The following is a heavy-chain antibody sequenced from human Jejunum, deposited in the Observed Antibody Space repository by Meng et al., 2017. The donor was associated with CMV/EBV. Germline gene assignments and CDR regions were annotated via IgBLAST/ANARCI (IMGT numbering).Heavy chain of an antibody. CDR1: GYTFTSYY. V-gene: IGHV1-18*01. J-gene: IGHJ4*02. CDR2: ISAYNGDT. Sequence: CKASGYTFTSYYINWVRQATGQGLEWMGCISAYNGDTNYVQKLQGRVTMTTDTSTTTAYMELRSLTSDDTAIYYCTRGGTSWFSIDYWGQGTLVTVSS. D-gene: IGHD6-13*01. CDR3: TRGGTSWFSIDY.